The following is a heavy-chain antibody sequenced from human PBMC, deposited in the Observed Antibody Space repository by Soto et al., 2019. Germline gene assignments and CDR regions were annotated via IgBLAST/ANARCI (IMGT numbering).Heavy chain of an antibody. J-gene: IGHJ1*01. CDR3: ARGDHGDYVLYFHL. V-gene: IGHV3-21*01. CDR1: GFTFSDYN. D-gene: IGHD4-17*01. Sequence: EVQLVESGGGLVKPGGPLRLSCVASGFTFSDYNMNWVRQAPGKGLAWVASIGSSGNYIFYADSVKGRFTISRDSAKNSLYLQMNSRRAEDTAVYYCARGDHGDYVLYFHLWGQGTLVTVSS. CDR2: IGSSGNYI.